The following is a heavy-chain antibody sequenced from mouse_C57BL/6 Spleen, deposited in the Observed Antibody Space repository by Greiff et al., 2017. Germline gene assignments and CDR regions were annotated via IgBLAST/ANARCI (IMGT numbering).Heavy chain of an antibody. CDR1: GYTFTGYW. J-gene: IGHJ4*01. CDR3: AREKYYDYDGGDYAMDY. CDR2: ILPGSGST. D-gene: IGHD2-4*01. Sequence: QVQLQQSGAELMKPGASVKLSCKATGYTFTGYWIEWVKQRPGHGLEWIGEILPGSGSTNYNEKFKGKATFTADTSSNTAYMQLSSLTTEDSAIYYCAREKYYDYDGGDYAMDYWGQGTSVTVSS. V-gene: IGHV1-9*01.